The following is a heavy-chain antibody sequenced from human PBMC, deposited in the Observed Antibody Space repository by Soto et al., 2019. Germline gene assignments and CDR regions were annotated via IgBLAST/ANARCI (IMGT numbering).Heavy chain of an antibody. CDR2: IIPILGIA. V-gene: IGHV1-69*02. CDR3: AIVDGAADGCCLGY. D-gene: IGHD6-13*01. Sequence: QVQLVQSGAEVKKPGSSVKVSCKASVGTFSSYTISWVRQAPGQGLEWMGRIIPILGIANYAQKFQGRVSISADKSTSTAHMELSSLRSEDTAVYYCAIVDGAADGCCLGYWGQGTLVTVSS. CDR1: VGTFSSYT. J-gene: IGHJ4*02.